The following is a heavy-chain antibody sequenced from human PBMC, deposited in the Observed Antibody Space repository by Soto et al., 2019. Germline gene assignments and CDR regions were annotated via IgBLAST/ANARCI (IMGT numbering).Heavy chain of an antibody. V-gene: IGHV1-3*01. D-gene: IGHD3-10*01. Sequence: QVQLVQSGAEVKKPGASVKVSCKASGYTFTSYAMHWVRQAPGQRLEWMGWINAGNGNTKYSQKFRGSVTITRDTAASTAYMELSRLSCRDTAVYYFARNPTVNTMVRGVIRRDYYYCGMGVWGQGATVTVSS. CDR1: GYTFTSYA. J-gene: IGHJ6*02. CDR3: ARNPTVNTMVRGVIRRDYYYCGMGV. CDR2: INAGNGNT.